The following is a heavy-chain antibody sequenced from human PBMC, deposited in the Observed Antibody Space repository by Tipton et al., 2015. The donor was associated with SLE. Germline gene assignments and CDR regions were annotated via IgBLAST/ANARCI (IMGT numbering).Heavy chain of an antibody. CDR3: AGDPPSSGFAFDI. Sequence: SLRLSCATSGFTFSSSGMHWVRQAPGKGLEWVTFIRYDGSNKYYADSVKGRFTISRDNSKNTLYLQMSSLRADDTAVYHCAGDPPSSGFAFDIWGQGTMVTVSS. CDR1: GFTFSSSG. D-gene: IGHD3-22*01. CDR2: IRYDGSNK. V-gene: IGHV3-30*02. J-gene: IGHJ3*02.